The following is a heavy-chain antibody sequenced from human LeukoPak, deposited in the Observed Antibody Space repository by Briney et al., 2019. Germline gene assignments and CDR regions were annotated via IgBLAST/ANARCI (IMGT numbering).Heavy chain of an antibody. J-gene: IGHJ4*02. Sequence: ASVKVSCKASGYTFTSYGLSWVRQAPGQGLEWMGWISTYNDNTHYAQKFQGRVIMTTDTSTNTAYMELRSLRSDDTAVYYCAREMAVAGSGVIDSWGQGTLVTVSS. CDR1: GYTFTSYG. D-gene: IGHD6-19*01. V-gene: IGHV1-18*01. CDR2: ISTYNDNT. CDR3: AREMAVAGSGVIDS.